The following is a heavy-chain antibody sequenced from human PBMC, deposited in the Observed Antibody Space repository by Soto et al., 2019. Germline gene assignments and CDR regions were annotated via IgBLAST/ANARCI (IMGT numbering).Heavy chain of an antibody. V-gene: IGHV4-59*08. Sequence: QVQLQESGPGLVKPSETLSLTCTVSGGSISSYYWSWIRQPPGKGLEWIGYIYYSGSTNYNPSLKSRVTISVDTSKNHFSLKLSSVTAADTAVYYCARLVEVADLFDYWGQGTLVTVSS. D-gene: IGHD2-2*01. J-gene: IGHJ4*02. CDR1: GGSISSYY. CDR3: ARLVEVADLFDY. CDR2: IYYSGST.